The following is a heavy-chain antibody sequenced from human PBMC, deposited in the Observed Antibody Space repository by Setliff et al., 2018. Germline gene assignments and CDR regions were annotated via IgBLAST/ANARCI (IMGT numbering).Heavy chain of an antibody. CDR1: GLSFSDYY. D-gene: IGHD2-15*01. CDR2: ISNDAYTI. CDR3: AKRGPYCSGGNCHYYFDY. Sequence: GGSLRLSCAASGLSFSDYYLMWIRQAPGKGRVWVSYISNDAYTIHYADSMKVRLTISRDNSKNSVFLQMNSPTAEDTAVYYSAKRGPYCSGGNCHYYFDYWGQGTLVTVSS. J-gene: IGHJ4*02. V-gene: IGHV3-11*01.